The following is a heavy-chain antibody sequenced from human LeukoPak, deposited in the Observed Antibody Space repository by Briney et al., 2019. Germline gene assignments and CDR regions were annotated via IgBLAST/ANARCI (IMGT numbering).Heavy chain of an antibody. J-gene: IGHJ4*02. CDR1: GYTFTGYY. D-gene: IGHD2-21*02. Sequence: GASVTVSCKASGYTFTGYYMHWVRQAPGQGLEWMGWINPNSGGTNYAQKFQGRVTMTRDTSISTAYMELSRLRSDDTAVYYCARDLNIVVVTAIPDWGQGTLVTVSS. CDR2: INPNSGGT. V-gene: IGHV1-2*02. CDR3: ARDLNIVVVTAIPD.